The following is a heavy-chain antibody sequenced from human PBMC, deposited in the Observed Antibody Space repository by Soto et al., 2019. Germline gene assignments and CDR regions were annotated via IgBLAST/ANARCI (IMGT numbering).Heavy chain of an antibody. CDR2: ISAYDAHT. D-gene: IGHD3-10*02. CDR1: GFAFRSYG. J-gene: IGHJ4*02. CDR3: VRDTRSRSIFGESSNIDS. V-gene: IGHV1-18*01. Sequence: GASVKVSCKASGFAFRSYGNSWVGQAPGQGLEWLGWISAYDAHTNYLQKVKGGVTLTTETPTNTAYMQMRSLRSDNTAVYYCVRDTRSRSIFGESSNIDSWGQGTQVTVPS.